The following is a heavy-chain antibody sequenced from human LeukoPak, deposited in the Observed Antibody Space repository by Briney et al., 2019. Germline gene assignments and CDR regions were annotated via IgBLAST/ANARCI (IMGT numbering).Heavy chain of an antibody. J-gene: IGHJ4*02. CDR1: GGSISSSSHY. CDR3: ARHVNWGGFDY. V-gene: IGHV4-39*01. CDR2: IYYTGST. D-gene: IGHD3-16*01. Sequence: SETLSLTCTVSGGSISSSSHYWGWIRQPPGKGLEWIGSIYYTGSTDYNPSLKSRVTMSVDTSKNQFSLRLSSMTAADTAVYYCARHVNWGGFDYWGRGALVTVSS.